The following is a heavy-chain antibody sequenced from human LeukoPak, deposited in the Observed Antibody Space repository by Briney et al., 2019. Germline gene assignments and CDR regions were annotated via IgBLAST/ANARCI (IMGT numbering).Heavy chain of an antibody. CDR2: IYYSGST. Sequence: PSETLSLTCTVSGGSISSGGYYWSWIRQHPGKGLEWIVYIYYSGSTYYNPSLKSRVTISVDTSKNQFSLKLSSVTAADTAVYYCARGDPIDYDPSFDPWGQGTLVTVSS. J-gene: IGHJ5*02. CDR3: ARGDPIDYDPSFDP. D-gene: IGHD3-22*01. CDR1: GGSISSGGYY. V-gene: IGHV4-30-4*08.